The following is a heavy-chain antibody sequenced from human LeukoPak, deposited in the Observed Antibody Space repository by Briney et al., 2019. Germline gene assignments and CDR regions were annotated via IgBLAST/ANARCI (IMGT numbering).Heavy chain of an antibody. CDR3: ALEKGDFIVGTTEAFDI. Sequence: SGPTLVNPTQTLTLTCTFSGFSLSTSGMCVSWIRQPPVKALEWLARIDWDDDKYYSTSLKTRLTISKDTSKNQVVLTMTNMDPVATATYYCALEKGDFIVGTTEAFDIWGQGTMVTVSS. D-gene: IGHD1-26*01. CDR1: GFSLSTSGMC. J-gene: IGHJ3*02. CDR2: IDWDDDK. V-gene: IGHV2-70*11.